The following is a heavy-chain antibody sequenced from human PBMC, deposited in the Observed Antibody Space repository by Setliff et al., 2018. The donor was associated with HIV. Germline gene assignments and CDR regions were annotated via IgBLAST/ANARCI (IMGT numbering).Heavy chain of an antibody. Sequence: ETLSLTCAVYGGSFSGYFWSWIRQSPGKGLEWIGEFRHSGNTNINPSLKSRVTISGDTTKNQISLKLTSVTAADTAVYYCARGSFIGDYYYFDYWGQGTLVTVSS. CDR1: GGSFSGYF. CDR2: FRHSGNT. D-gene: IGHD3-10*01. CDR3: ARGSFIGDYYYFDY. J-gene: IGHJ4*02. V-gene: IGHV4-34*01.